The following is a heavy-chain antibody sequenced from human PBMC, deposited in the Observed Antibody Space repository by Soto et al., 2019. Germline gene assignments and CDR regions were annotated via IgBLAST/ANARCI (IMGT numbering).Heavy chain of an antibody. CDR1: GGSISYYY. CDR2: IYYSGRT. CDR3: ARQAAVAAFFDH. Sequence: SETLSLTCTVSGGSISYYYWTWIRQPPGKGLEWIGYIYYSGRTNYNPSLKSRVTISVDTSKNQFSLKLTSVTAADTAVYYCARQAAVAAFFDHWGQGTLVTVSS. D-gene: IGHD6-19*01. J-gene: IGHJ4*02. V-gene: IGHV4-59*08.